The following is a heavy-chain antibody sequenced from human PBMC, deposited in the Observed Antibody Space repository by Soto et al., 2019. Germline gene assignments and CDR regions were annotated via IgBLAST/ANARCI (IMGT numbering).Heavy chain of an antibody. CDR2: IYYSGKT. V-gene: IGHV4-39*01. CDR1: GASITSTAYF. CDR3: AKNLPRTGRFDY. J-gene: IGHJ4*02. Sequence: SEALSLTCGLSGASITSTAYFWAWGRQPPGKGLEWVGIIYYSGKTHYNPSLKSRTTISVDRYRNQFSLQLSSVTAADTAVYYCAKNLPRTGRFDYWGQGTVVTVSS.